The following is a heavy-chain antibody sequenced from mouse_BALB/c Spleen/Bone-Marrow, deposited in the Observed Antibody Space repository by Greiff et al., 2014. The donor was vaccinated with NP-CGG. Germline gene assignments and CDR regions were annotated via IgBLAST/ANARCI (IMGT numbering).Heavy chain of an antibody. V-gene: IGHV1S56*01. D-gene: IGHD1-2*01. CDR3: ARRVHYYGFYFDY. CDR1: GYTFTSYY. J-gene: IGHJ2*01. CDR2: IYPGNVNT. Sequence: QVQLKESGPELVKPGASVRISCKASGYTFTSYYIHWVKQRPGQGLEWIGWIYPGNVNTKYNEKFKGKATLTADKSSSTAYMQLSSLTSEGSAVYFCARRVHYYGFYFDYWGQGTTLTVSS.